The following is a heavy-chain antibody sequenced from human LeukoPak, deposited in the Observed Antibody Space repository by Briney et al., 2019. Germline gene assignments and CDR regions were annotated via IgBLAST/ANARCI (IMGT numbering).Heavy chain of an antibody. CDR3: AGDLSWFGELEWDWFDP. CDR2: IYTSGST. CDR1: GGSISSYY. D-gene: IGHD3-10*01. Sequence: PSETLSLTCTVSGGSISSYYWSWIRQPPGKGLEWIGRIYTSGSTNYNPSLKSRVTMSVDTSKNQFSLKLSSVTAADTAVYYCAGDLSWFGELEWDWFDPWGQGTLVTVSS. V-gene: IGHV4-4*07. J-gene: IGHJ5*02.